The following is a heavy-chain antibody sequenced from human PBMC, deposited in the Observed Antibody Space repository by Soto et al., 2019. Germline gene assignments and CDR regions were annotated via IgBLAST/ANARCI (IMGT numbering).Heavy chain of an antibody. J-gene: IGHJ6*02. V-gene: IGHV1-46*01. CDR3: ARDGYYDFWSGPRPYFGMDV. D-gene: IGHD3-3*01. Sequence: MGIINPSGGSTSYAQNLQVRVSMTTDTSTNTAYMELRSLRSDDTAFYYCARDGYYDFWSGPRPYFGMDVWGQGTSVTVSS. CDR2: INPSGGST.